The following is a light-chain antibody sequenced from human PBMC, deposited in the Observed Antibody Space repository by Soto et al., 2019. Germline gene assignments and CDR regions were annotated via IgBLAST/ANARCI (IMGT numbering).Light chain of an antibody. V-gene: IGLV7-46*01. CDR3: LLSYSGARV. Sequence: QAVVTQEPSLTVSPGGTVTLTCGSSTGAVTSGHYPYWFQQKPGQAPRTLVYNTSDKHSWAPGRFSGSLLGGKAALTLSGAQPEDEAEYYCLLSYSGARVFGGGTKLTVL. CDR2: NTS. CDR1: TGAVTSGHY. J-gene: IGLJ3*02.